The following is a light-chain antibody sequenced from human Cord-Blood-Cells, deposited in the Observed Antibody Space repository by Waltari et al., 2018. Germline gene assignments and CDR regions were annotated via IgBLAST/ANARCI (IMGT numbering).Light chain of an antibody. J-gene: IGLJ1*01. CDR2: EVS. CDR3: CSYAGSSTFYV. V-gene: IGLV2-23*02. CDR1: RSDVWCYNL. Sequence: QSALPQPASVSGSPRPSLTISCPGTRSDVWCYNLFSWYQQHPGKAPKLMIYEVSKRPSGVYNRFSGSKSGNTASLTISGLQAEDEADYYCCSYAGSSTFYVFGTGTKVTVL.